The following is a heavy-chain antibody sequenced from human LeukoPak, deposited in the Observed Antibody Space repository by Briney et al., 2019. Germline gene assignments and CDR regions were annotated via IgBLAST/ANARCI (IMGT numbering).Heavy chain of an antibody. CDR2: IIPIFGTA. D-gene: IGHD2-15*01. V-gene: IGHV1-69*06. J-gene: IGHJ4*02. Sequence: GASVKVSCKASGGTFSSYAISWVRQAPGQGLEWMGGIIPIFGTANYAQKFQGRVTITADKFTNTAYMDIHSLTSDDTAVYYCAKEAHPLSSGGNYFYYWGQGMLLTVSS. CDR1: GGTFSSYA. CDR3: AKEAHPLSSGGNYFYY.